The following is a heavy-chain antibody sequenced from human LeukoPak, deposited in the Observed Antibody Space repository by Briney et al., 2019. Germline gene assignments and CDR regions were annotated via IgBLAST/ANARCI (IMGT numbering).Heavy chain of an antibody. D-gene: IGHD5-24*01. CDR3: AREGEVREMTT. V-gene: IGHV4-31*03. CDR2: IYYSGST. CDR1: GGSNSSGGYY. J-gene: IGHJ4*02. Sequence: SETLSLTCTVTGGSNSSGGYYWSWIRQHPGKRLEGTWYIYYSGSTYYNPSLKSRVTISVDTSKNQFSLKLSTVTAADTAVYYCAREGEVREMTTWGQGTLVTVSS.